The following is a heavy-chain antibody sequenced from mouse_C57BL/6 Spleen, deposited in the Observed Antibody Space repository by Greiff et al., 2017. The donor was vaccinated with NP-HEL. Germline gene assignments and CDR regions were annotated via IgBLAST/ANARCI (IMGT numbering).Heavy chain of an antibody. D-gene: IGHD1-1*01. V-gene: IGHV5-12*01. CDR3: ARREVLRGYAMDY. CDR1: GFTFSDYY. J-gene: IGHJ4*01. CDR2: ISNGGGST. Sequence: EVMLVESGGGLVQPGGSLKLSCAASGFTFSDYYMYWVRQTPEKRLEWVAYISNGGGSTYYPDTVKGRFTISRDNAKNTLYLQMSRLKSEDTAMYYCARREVLRGYAMDYWGQGTSVTVSS.